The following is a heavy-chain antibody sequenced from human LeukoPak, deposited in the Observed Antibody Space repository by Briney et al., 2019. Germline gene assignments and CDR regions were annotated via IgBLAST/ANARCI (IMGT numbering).Heavy chain of an antibody. CDR3: ARVFLDRFYCGGDCVNWFDP. V-gene: IGHV4-31*03. D-gene: IGHD2-21*02. Sequence: TSQTLSLTCTVSGGSISSGGYYWSWIRQHPGKGLEWIGYIYYSGSTYYNPSLKSRVTISVDTSKNQFSLKLSSVTAADTAVYYCARVFLDRFYCGGDCVNWFDPWGQGTLVTVSS. CDR2: IYYSGST. CDR1: GGSISSGGYY. J-gene: IGHJ5*02.